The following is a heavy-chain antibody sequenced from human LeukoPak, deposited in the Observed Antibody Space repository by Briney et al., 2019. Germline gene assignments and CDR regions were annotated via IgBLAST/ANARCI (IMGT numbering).Heavy chain of an antibody. Sequence: SETLSLTCTVSGGSISFYYWSWIRQSPGRGLEWIGYIYYGGTTNYNPSLKSRVTISVDTSKNQFSLKLSSVTAADTAVYYCARVGIQLWSYYFDYWGQGTLVTVSS. CDR1: GGSISFYY. J-gene: IGHJ4*02. D-gene: IGHD5-18*01. CDR3: ARVGIQLWSYYFDY. V-gene: IGHV4-59*01. CDR2: IYYGGTT.